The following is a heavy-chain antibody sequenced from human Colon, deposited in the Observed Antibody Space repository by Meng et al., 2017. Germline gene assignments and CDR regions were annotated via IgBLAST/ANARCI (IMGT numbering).Heavy chain of an antibody. V-gene: IGHV3-21*01. D-gene: IGHD3-22*01. J-gene: IGHJ4*01. CDR2: ISSSSSYI. Sequence: GESLKISCAASGFTFSSYSMNWVRQAPGKGLEWVSSISSSSSYIYYADSVKGRFTISRDNAKNSLYLQMNSLRAEDTAVYYCARDPSPVKNYYDSSGHDYWGQGTPVTVSS. CDR3: ARDPSPVKNYYDSSGHDY. CDR1: GFTFSSYS.